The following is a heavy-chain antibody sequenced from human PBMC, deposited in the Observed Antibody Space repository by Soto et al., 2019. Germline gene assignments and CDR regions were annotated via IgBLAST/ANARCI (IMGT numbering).Heavy chain of an antibody. V-gene: IGHV1-8*01. D-gene: IGHD3-3*01. Sequence: QAQLVQSGAEVKKPGASVKVSCKASGYTFTSYDINWVRQAPGQGLEWLGWMDPNSGSTGYAQNFQGRVTMTRNISINTAYMELGSLRSEDTAVYYCAREWKFVFWKEGLDVWGQGTTVTVSS. J-gene: IGHJ6*02. CDR1: GYTFTSYD. CDR2: MDPNSGST. CDR3: AREWKFVFWKEGLDV.